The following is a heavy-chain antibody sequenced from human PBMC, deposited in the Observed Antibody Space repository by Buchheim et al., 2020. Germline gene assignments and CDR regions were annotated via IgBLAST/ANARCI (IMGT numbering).Heavy chain of an antibody. Sequence: QVQLVESGGGVVQPGRSLRLSCAASGFTFSSYGMHWVRQAPGKGLEWVAVIWYDGSNKYYADSVKGRFTISRDNSKNTLYLQMNSLRAEDTAVYYCARAKNDYGDFYFDYWGQGTL. V-gene: IGHV3-33*01. CDR3: ARAKNDYGDFYFDY. J-gene: IGHJ4*02. CDR2: IWYDGSNK. D-gene: IGHD4-17*01. CDR1: GFTFSSYG.